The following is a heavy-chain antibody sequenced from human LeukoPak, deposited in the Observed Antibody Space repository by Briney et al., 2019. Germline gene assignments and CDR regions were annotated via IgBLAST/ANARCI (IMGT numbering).Heavy chain of an antibody. D-gene: IGHD3-10*01. CDR3: ARVGDMVRGVDAFDI. CDR1: GFTFSSYA. V-gene: IGHV3-23*01. J-gene: IGHJ3*02. Sequence: GGSLRLSCAASGFTFSSYAMSWVRQAPGKGLEWVSAISGSGGSTYYADSVKGRFTISRDNSKNTLYLQMNSLRAEDTAVYYCARVGDMVRGVDAFDIWGQGTMVTVSS. CDR2: ISGSGGST.